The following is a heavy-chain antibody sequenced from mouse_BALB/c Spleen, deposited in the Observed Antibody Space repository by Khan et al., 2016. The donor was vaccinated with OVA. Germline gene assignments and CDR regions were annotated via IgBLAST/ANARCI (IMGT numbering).Heavy chain of an antibody. CDR3: ARQPYYDYNIMDY. Sequence: VQLQESGPGLVAPSQSLSITCTISGFSLTNYGVHWVRQPPGKGLEWLVVIWSDGSTNYNSALKSRLTISKDNSKSQVFLKMNSLQTDDTAMYFCARQPYYDYNIMDYWGQGTSVTVSS. CDR1: GFSLTNYG. D-gene: IGHD2-10*01. CDR2: IWSDGST. J-gene: IGHJ4*01. V-gene: IGHV2-6-1*01.